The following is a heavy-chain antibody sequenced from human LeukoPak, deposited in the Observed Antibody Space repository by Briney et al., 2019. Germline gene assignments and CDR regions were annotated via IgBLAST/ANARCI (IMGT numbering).Heavy chain of an antibody. CDR1: GGSISGSTYY. V-gene: IGHV4-39*07. D-gene: IGHD5-24*01. Sequence: SETLSLTRTVSGGSISGSTYYWGWIRQPPGKGLEWIGSIYYSGRTNYNPSLKSRVTISVDTSKNQFSLKLSSVTAADTAVYYCARYVEMATIEYYFDYWGQGTLVTVSS. J-gene: IGHJ4*02. CDR2: IYYSGRT. CDR3: ARYVEMATIEYYFDY.